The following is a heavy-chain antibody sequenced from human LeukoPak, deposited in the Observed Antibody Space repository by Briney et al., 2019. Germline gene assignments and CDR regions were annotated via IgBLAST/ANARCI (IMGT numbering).Heavy chain of an antibody. CDR1: GYTFTGYY. CDR2: INPNNGGT. Sequence: ASVKVSCKASGYTFTGYYMHWVRQAPGQGPEWMGWINPNNGGTKYAQNFQGRVTMTRDTSISTAYMELSRLTSDDTAVYFWARAHSGWGFDPWGQGTLVTVSS. CDR3: ARAHSGWGFDP. V-gene: IGHV1-2*02. J-gene: IGHJ5*02. D-gene: IGHD1-26*01.